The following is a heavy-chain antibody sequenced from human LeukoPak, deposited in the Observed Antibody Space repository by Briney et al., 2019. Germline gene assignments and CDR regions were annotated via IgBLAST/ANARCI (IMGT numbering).Heavy chain of an antibody. D-gene: IGHD4-17*01. CDR1: GGSISSATYY. Sequence: SQTLSLTCTVSGGSISSATYYWSWIRQPAGKGLEWIGRISTTGGTIYNPSLKSRVTVSVDTSKNQFSLKLSSVTAADTAVYYCARDLDYGPRNWFDPWGQGTLVIVSS. J-gene: IGHJ5*02. V-gene: IGHV4-61*02. CDR3: ARDLDYGPRNWFDP. CDR2: ISTTGGT.